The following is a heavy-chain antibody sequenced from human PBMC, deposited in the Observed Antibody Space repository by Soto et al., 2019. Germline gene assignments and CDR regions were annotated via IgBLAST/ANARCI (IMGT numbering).Heavy chain of an antibody. J-gene: IGHJ5*02. D-gene: IGHD4-17*01. CDR1: GGSISSGGYY. Sequence: SETLSLTCTVSGGSISSGGYYWSWIRQRPGKGLEWIGYIYYSGSTYYNPSLKSRVTISVDTSKNQFSLKLSSVTGADTAVYCFSGGAFPTETSSWFDPWGQGTLVTVSS. CDR2: IYYSGST. V-gene: IGHV4-31*03. CDR3: SGGAFPTETSSWFDP.